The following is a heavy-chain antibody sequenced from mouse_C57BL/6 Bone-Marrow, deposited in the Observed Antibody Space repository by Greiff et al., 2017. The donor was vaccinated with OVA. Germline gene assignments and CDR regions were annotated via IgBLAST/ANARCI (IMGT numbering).Heavy chain of an antibody. CDR2: IDPENGDT. D-gene: IGHD1-1*01. V-gene: IGHV14-4*01. CDR3: TPITTVVAEVYYFDY. J-gene: IGHJ2*01. CDR1: GFNIKDDY. Sequence: VQLKESGAELVRPGASVKLSCTASGFNIKDDYMHWVKQRPEQGLEWIGWIDPENGDTEYASKFQGKATITADTSSNTAYLQLSSLTSEDTAVYYCTPITTVVAEVYYFDYWGQGTTLTVSS.